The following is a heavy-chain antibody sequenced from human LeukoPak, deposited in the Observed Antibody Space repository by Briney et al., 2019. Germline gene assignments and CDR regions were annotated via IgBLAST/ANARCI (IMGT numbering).Heavy chain of an antibody. CDR3: ARPRGYCSGGNCYSDF. CDR1: GYTFTNYG. D-gene: IGHD2-15*01. V-gene: IGHV1-18*01. J-gene: IGHJ4*02. CDR2: ISTYTGDT. Sequence: GASVNVSCTASGYTFTNYGISWVRQAPGQGLEWMGWISTYTGDTNYVQKFQGRVTMTTDTSTSTVYMELRSLRSDDTALYYCARPRGYCSGGNCYSDFWGQGTLVTVSS.